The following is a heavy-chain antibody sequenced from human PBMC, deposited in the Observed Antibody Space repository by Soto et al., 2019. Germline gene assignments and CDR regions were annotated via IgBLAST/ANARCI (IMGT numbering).Heavy chain of an antibody. CDR1: GFTFKDFA. V-gene: IGHV3-23*01. Sequence: GGSLRLSCAASGFTFKDFAMSWVRLAPGRGLEWVSGISGSGVSTYYAASVKGRFTISRDNSKITVYLQMNSLRDEDTAIYYCARDRTFNFYYGMAVWGRERTVSVSS. CDR2: ISGSGVST. CDR3: ARDRTFNFYYGMAV. J-gene: IGHJ6*02.